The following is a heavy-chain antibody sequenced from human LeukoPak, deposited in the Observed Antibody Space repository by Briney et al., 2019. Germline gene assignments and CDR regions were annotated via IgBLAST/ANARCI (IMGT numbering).Heavy chain of an antibody. Sequence: GGSLRLSCAASGFTFSNFIMNWVRQAPGKGLEWVSSIGSRSSYIYYADSVKGRFTISRDNAKNSLYLQMNSLRAEDTAVYYCARDADYYDSSGYSYDAFDIWGQGTMVTVSS. CDR2: IGSRSSYI. D-gene: IGHD3-22*01. CDR3: ARDADYYDSSGYSYDAFDI. V-gene: IGHV3-21*01. J-gene: IGHJ3*02. CDR1: GFTFSNFI.